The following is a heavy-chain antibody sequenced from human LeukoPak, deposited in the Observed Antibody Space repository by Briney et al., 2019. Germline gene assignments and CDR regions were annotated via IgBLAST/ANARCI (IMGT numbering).Heavy chain of an antibody. V-gene: IGHV4-59*01. CDR1: GGSISSYY. CDR3: ARGESQRFPFDY. CDR2: IYYSGST. Sequence: PSQTLSLTCTVSGGSISSYYWSWIRQPPGKGLEWIGYIYYSGSTNYNPSLKSRVTISVDTSKNQFSLKLSSVTAADTAVYYCARGESQRFPFDYWGQGTLVTVSS. D-gene: IGHD2/OR15-2a*01. J-gene: IGHJ4*02.